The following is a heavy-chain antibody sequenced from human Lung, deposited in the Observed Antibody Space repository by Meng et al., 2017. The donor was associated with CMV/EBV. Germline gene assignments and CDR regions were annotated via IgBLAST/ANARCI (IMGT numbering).Heavy chain of an antibody. Sequence: GESLKISCKTSGYAFTTYWVGWVRQKPGKGLEWMGIINPADSNTRYSPSFQGQVTISADKSTSTAYLQWSSLRASDTAMYYCVRGTLRFLEWFEGGWFDPWXQGTPVXVSS. D-gene: IGHD3-3*01. J-gene: IGHJ5*02. CDR1: GYAFTTYW. V-gene: IGHV5-51*01. CDR3: VRGTLRFLEWFEGGWFDP. CDR2: INPADSNT.